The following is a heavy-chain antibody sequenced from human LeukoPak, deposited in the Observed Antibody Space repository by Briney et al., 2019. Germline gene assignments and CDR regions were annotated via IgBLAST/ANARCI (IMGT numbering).Heavy chain of an antibody. CDR3: AKTPTALVRGGYYFDN. V-gene: IGHV4-34*01. D-gene: IGHD6-6*01. CDR1: GGSFSGYY. Sequence: SETLSLTCAVYGGSFSGYYWSWIRHPPGKGLEWIGEINHSGSTDYNPSLKSRVTISVDTSKNQFSLKLNSVTAADTAVYYCAKTPTALVRGGYYFDNWGQGTLVTVSS. CDR2: INHSGST. J-gene: IGHJ4*02.